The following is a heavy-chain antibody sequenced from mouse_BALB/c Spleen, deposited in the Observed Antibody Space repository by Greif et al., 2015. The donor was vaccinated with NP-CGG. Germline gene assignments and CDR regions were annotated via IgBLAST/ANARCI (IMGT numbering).Heavy chain of an antibody. J-gene: IGHJ3*01. CDR3: ARGGFAY. V-gene: IGHV5-9-4*01. Sequence: EVMLVESGGGLVKPGGSLKLSCAASGFTFSSYAMSWVRQSPEKRLEWVAGISSGGSYTYYPDTVTGRFTISRDNAKNTLYLEMSSLRSEDTAMYYCARGGFAYWGQGTLVTVSA. CDR2: ISSGGSYT. CDR1: GFTFSSYA.